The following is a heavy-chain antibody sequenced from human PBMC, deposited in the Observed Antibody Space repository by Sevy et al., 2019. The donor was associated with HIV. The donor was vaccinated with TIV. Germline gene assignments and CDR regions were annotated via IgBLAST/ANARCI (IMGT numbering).Heavy chain of an antibody. J-gene: IGHJ5*02. CDR2: IKQDGSEK. D-gene: IGHD2-15*01. V-gene: IGHV3-7*01. Sequence: GGSLRLSCAASGFTFGSYWMSWVRQAPGKGLVWVANIKQDGSEKYYVDSVKGRFTISRDNAKNTLYLQMNSLRAEDTAVYYCARYRSGYCSGGSCYTGGGFDPWGQGTLVTVSS. CDR1: GFTFGSYW. CDR3: ARYRSGYCSGGSCYTGGGFDP.